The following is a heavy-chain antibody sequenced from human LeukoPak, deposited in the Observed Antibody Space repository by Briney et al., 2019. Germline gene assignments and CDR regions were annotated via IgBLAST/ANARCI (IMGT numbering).Heavy chain of an antibody. V-gene: IGHV1-69*06. Sequence: RASVKVSCKASGGTFSSYAISWVRQAPGEGLEWMGGIIPIFGTANYAQKFQGRVTITADKSTSTAYMELSSLRSEDTAVYYCARDLRYSSSWSPNWFDPWGQGTLVTVSS. CDR2: IIPIFGTA. J-gene: IGHJ5*02. D-gene: IGHD6-13*01. CDR1: GGTFSSYA. CDR3: ARDLRYSSSWSPNWFDP.